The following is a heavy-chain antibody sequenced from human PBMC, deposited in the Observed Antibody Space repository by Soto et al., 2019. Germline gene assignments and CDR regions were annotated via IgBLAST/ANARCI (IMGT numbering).Heavy chain of an antibody. J-gene: IGHJ1*01. CDR1: GFTFSSYA. V-gene: IGHV3-30-3*01. D-gene: IGHD3-22*01. CDR3: AKEIMIVVVMGFQH. CDR2: ISYDGSNK. Sequence: GGSLRLSCAASGFTFSSYAMHWVRQAPGKGLEWVAVISYDGSNKYYADSVKGRFTISRDNSKNTLYLQLNSLRAEDTAVCYCAKEIMIVVVMGFQHWGQGTLVTVSS.